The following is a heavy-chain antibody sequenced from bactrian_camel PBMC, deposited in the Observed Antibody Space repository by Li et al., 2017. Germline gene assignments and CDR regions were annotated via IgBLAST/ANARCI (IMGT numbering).Heavy chain of an antibody. CDR1: GFTFSSYD. CDR3: ASLYNRY. CDR2: INSGGGTK. V-gene: IGHV3S40*01. Sequence: VQLVESGGGLVQPGGSLRLSCAASGFTFSSYDMSWVRQDAVKGIEWISDINSGGGTKYYADSLKGRFTIPRDNAKNTLYLQLNSLKTEDTAMYFCASLYNRYWGQGTQVTVS. J-gene: IGHJ4*01.